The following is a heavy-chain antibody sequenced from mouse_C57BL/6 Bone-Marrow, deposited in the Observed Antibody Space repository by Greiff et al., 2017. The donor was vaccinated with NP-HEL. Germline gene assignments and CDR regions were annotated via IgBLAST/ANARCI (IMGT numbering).Heavy chain of an antibody. CDR1: GYTFTSYW. V-gene: IGHV1-64*01. Sequence: VKLQQPGAELVKPGASVKLSCKASGYTFTSYWMHWVKQRPGQGLEWIGVIHPNSGSTNYNEKFKSKATLTVDKSSSTAYMQLSSLTSEASAVSYAGPTSLVPYAMDYWGQGTSVTVSS. J-gene: IGHJ4*01. CDR3: GPTSLVPYAMDY. D-gene: IGHD1-1*01. CDR2: IHPNSGST.